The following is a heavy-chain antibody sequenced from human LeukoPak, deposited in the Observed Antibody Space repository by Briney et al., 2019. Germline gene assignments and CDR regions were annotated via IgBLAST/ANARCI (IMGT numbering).Heavy chain of an antibody. J-gene: IGHJ3*02. Sequence: GESLKISCKASGYSFTTHWIGWVRQMPGKGLEWMEIIYPGDSDTHYSPSFQDQVTISADKSINTAYLHWRSLKASDTAMYYCARLSMIDTFDIWGLGTVVTVSS. D-gene: IGHD3-22*01. V-gene: IGHV5-51*01. CDR3: ARLSMIDTFDI. CDR1: GYSFTTHW. CDR2: IYPGDSDT.